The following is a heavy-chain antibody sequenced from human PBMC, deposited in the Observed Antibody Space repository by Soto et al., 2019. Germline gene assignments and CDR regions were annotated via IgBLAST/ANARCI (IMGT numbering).Heavy chain of an antibody. CDR1: GFTFSSHV. D-gene: IGHD6-13*01. CDR2: INTNGGST. Sequence: EVQVLESGGGLVQPGGSLRLSCVASGFTFSSHVMTWVRQAPGKGLKWVSSINTNGGSTYYAESVKGRFTISRDNSRNTLSLQMSSLRAEDTAVYYCAKGYDSSWWEGYWGQGTLVTVSS. CDR3: AKGYDSSWWEGY. J-gene: IGHJ4*02. V-gene: IGHV3-23*01.